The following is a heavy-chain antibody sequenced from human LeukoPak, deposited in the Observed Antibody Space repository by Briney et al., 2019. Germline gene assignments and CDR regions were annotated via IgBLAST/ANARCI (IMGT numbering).Heavy chain of an antibody. V-gene: IGHV1-8*02. CDR3: ARWALGYCSGGSCYYGMDV. J-gene: IGHJ6*02. CDR2: INPNSGNT. D-gene: IGHD2-15*01. Sequence: ASVKVSCKASGYTFTGYYMHWVRQAPGQGLEWMGWINPNSGNTGYAQKFQGRVTMTRNTSISTAYMELSSLRSEDTAVYYCARWALGYCSGGSCYYGMDVWGQGTTVTVSS. CDR1: GYTFTGYY.